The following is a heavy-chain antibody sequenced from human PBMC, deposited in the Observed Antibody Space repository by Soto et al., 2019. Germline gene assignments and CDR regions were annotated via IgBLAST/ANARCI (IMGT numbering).Heavy chain of an antibody. Sequence: GESLKISCKGSGYSFTSYWIGWVRQMPGKGLEWMGIIYPGDSDTRYSPSFQGQVTISADKSISTAYLQWSSLKASDTAMYYWASQTTPPPLGLWFGRRAYYYYGMDVWGQGTTVTVSS. CDR1: GYSFTSYW. CDR3: ASQTTPPPLGLWFGRRAYYYYGMDV. V-gene: IGHV5-51*01. J-gene: IGHJ6*02. CDR2: IYPGDSDT. D-gene: IGHD3-10*01.